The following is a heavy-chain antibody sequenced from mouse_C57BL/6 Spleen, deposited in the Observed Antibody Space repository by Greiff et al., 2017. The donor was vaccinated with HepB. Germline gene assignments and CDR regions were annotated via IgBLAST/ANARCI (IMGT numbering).Heavy chain of an antibody. J-gene: IGHJ4*01. CDR2: IYPGSGST. D-gene: IGHD3-2*02. V-gene: IGHV1-55*01. CDR1: GYTFTSYW. Sequence: QVQLQQSGAELVKPGASVKMSCKASGYTFTSYWITWVKQRPGQGLEWIGDIYPGSGSTNYNEKFKSKATLTVDTSSSTAYMQLSSLTSEDSAVYYCARSRTSQLRLRDYAMDYWGQRTSVTVSS. CDR3: ARSRTSQLRLRDYAMDY.